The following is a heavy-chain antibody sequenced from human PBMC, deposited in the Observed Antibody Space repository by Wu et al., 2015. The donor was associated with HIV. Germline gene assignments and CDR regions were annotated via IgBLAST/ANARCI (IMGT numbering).Heavy chain of an antibody. CDR2: INGHNGNT. CDR3: ARELGWGSGSYIS. Sequence: QVQLVQSGAEVRTPGSSVKVSCQASGGDFSPYPFTWVRQAPGQGLEWMGWINGHNGNTNYAQNFQGRVTMTTDSSTTTAYLELRSLRSDDTAVYYCARELGWGSGSYISWGQGNAGHRLL. V-gene: IGHV1-18*01. D-gene: IGHD3-10*01. CDR1: GGDFSPYP. J-gene: IGHJ4*02.